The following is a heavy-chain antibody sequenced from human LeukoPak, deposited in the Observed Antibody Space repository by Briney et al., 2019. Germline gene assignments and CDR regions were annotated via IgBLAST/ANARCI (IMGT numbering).Heavy chain of an antibody. V-gene: IGHV1-2*02. CDR2: IKPNSGGT. D-gene: IGHD2-2*01. CDR1: GYTFTGYY. Sequence: ASVKDSCKASGYTFTGYYMHWVRQAPGQGLEWMGWIKPNSGGTNYAQKFQGRVTMTRDTSISTAYMELSRLRSDDTAVYYCARDRGYCSSTSCYPGGWFDPWGQGTLVTVSS. J-gene: IGHJ5*02. CDR3: ARDRGYCSSTSCYPGGWFDP.